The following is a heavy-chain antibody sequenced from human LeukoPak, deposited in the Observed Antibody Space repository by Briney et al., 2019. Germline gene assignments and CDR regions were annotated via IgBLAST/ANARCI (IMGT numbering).Heavy chain of an antibody. Sequence: PGGSLRLSCAASGFTFSSYSMNWVRQAPGKGLEWVSYISSSSSTIYYADSVKGRFTISRDNAKNSLYLQMNSLRAEDTAVYYCARDPELFYYMDVWGKGTTVTISS. CDR1: GFTFSSYS. CDR3: ARDPELFYYMDV. CDR2: ISSSSSTI. V-gene: IGHV3-48*04. D-gene: IGHD1-26*01. J-gene: IGHJ6*03.